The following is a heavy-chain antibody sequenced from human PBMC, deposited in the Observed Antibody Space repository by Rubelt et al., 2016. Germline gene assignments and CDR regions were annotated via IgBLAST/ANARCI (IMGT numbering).Heavy chain of an antibody. CDR1: GYTFTSYG. D-gene: IGHD5-24*01. V-gene: IGHV1-18*01. CDR2: ISAYNGNT. CDR3: ARERDDYGDY. Sequence: QVQLVQSGAEVKKPGASVKVSCKASGYTFTSYGISWVRQAPGPGLEWIGWISAYNGNTNYAPKRQGRVTMTTDTSASTAYMELRSLRSDDTAVYYWARERDDYGDYWGQGTLVTVSS. J-gene: IGHJ4*02.